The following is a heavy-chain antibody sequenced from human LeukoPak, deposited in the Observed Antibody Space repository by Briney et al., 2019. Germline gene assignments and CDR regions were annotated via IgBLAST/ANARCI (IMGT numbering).Heavy chain of an antibody. CDR3: AKDLLSLVYDILTGYDY. J-gene: IGHJ4*02. D-gene: IGHD3-9*01. Sequence: GGSLRLSCAASGFTFSSYGMHWVRQAPGKGLEWVAVISYDGSNKYYADSVKGRFTISRDNSKNTLYLQMNSLRAEDTAVYYCAKDLLSLVYDILTGYDYWGQGTLVTVSS. CDR2: ISYDGSNK. CDR1: GFTFSSYG. V-gene: IGHV3-30*18.